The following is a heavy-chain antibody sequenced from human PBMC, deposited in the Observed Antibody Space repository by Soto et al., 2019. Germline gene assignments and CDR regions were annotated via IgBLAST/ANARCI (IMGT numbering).Heavy chain of an antibody. CDR2: ISSNGGST. Sequence: PGGSLRLSCSASGFTFSSYAMHWVRQAPGKGLEYVSAISSNGGSTYYADSVKGRFTISRDNSKNTLYLQMSSLRAEDTAVYYCVKGLQILEWLPHGRDVWGQGTTVTVSS. V-gene: IGHV3-64D*06. D-gene: IGHD3-3*01. J-gene: IGHJ6*02. CDR3: VKGLQILEWLPHGRDV. CDR1: GFTFSSYA.